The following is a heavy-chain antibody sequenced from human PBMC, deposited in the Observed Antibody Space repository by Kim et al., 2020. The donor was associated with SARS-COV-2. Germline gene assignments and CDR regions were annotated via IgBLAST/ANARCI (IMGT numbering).Heavy chain of an antibody. CDR1: GFTFSSYG. D-gene: IGHD5-12*01. Sequence: GSLRLSCAASGFTFSSYGMHWVRQAPGKGLEWVAVIWYDGSNKYYADSVKGRFTISRDNSKNTLYLQMNSLRAEDTAVYYCARGDQDIVATNFDYWGQGTLVTVSS. V-gene: IGHV3-33*01. J-gene: IGHJ4*02. CDR2: IWYDGSNK. CDR3: ARGDQDIVATNFDY.